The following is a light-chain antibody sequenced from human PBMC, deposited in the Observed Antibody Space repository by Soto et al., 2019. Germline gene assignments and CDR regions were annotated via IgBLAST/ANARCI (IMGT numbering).Light chain of an antibody. V-gene: IGKV1-5*03. CDR3: QHYDSYSSIA. J-gene: IGKJ5*01. Sequence: DIQMTQSRSTLSASVGDRVTIACRASQSINAWLAWYQQKPGEAPNLLIYQASTLQIGVPSRFSGSGSGTEFTLTINSLQPDDFATYFCQHYDSYSSIAFGQGTRLEIK. CDR1: QSINAW. CDR2: QAS.